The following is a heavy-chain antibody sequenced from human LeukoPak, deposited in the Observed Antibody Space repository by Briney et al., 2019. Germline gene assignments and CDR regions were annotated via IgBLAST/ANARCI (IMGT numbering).Heavy chain of an antibody. CDR2: IYHSGST. J-gene: IGHJ4*02. D-gene: IGHD2-8*01. V-gene: IGHV4-30-2*01. CDR3: ARGSSGYAKCLDY. Sequence: SQTLSLTCAVSGDSISSGGYSWSWLRQPPGKGLEWSVYIYHSGSTYYNPSLKSRVTISVDRSKNQFSLKLSSVTAADTAVYYCARGSSGYAKCLDYWGQGTLVTVSS. CDR1: GDSISSGGYS.